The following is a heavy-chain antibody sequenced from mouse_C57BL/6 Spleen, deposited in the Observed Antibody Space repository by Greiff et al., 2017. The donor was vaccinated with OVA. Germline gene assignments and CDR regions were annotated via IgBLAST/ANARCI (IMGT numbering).Heavy chain of an antibody. D-gene: IGHD2-5*01. J-gene: IGHJ2*01. V-gene: IGHV1-82*01. Sequence: VQLQQSGPELVKPGASVKISCKASGYAFSSSWMNWVKQRPGKGLEWIGRIYPGDGDTNYNGKFKGKATLTADKSSSTAYMQLSSLTSEDSAVYFCARGGYSNYPDYWGQGTTLTVSS. CDR1: GYAFSSSW. CDR3: ARGGYSNYPDY. CDR2: IYPGDGDT.